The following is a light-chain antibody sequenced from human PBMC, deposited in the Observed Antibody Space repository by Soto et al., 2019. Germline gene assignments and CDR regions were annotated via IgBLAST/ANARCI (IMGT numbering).Light chain of an antibody. J-gene: IGLJ2*01. Sequence: SYELTQPPSVSVAPGKTAKITCGGNYIGSYSVHWYQQKPGQAPVVVIFYDSDRPSGIPERFSGSKSGKTATLTISRVEAGDEADYFCQVWETSGDYVAVFGGGTKLTVL. V-gene: IGLV3-21*01. CDR3: QVWETSGDYVAV. CDR2: YDS. CDR1: YIGSYS.